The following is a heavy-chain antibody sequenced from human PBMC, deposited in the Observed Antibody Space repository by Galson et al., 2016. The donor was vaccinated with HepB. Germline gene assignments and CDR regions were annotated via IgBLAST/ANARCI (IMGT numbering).Heavy chain of an antibody. CDR3: ARGFLGSRRIDY. J-gene: IGHJ4*02. CDR1: GGSISSRDW. D-gene: IGHD3-10*01. CDR2: IYHSGNT. V-gene: IGHV4-4*02. Sequence: ETLSLTCTVSGGSISSRDWWDWVRQPPGKGLEWIGEIYHSGNTNYNPSLKRRVTISVDKSNNQFSLRLSSVTAADTAVYYCARGFLGSRRIDYWGQGTLVTVSS.